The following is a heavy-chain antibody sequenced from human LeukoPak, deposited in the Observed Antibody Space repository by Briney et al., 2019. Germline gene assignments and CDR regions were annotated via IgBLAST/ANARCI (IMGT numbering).Heavy chain of an antibody. CDR3: ARRGNSCPYYFAG. CDR1: GYSISSGYY. D-gene: IGHD6-13*01. Sequence: SETLSLTCAVSGYSISSGYYWGWIRQPPGKGLEWIASIYHSGSTYYNPSLKSRVTISVDTSKNQFSLKLTSVTAADTAVYYCARRGNSCPYYFAGWGQGPLATVSS. V-gene: IGHV4-38-2*01. J-gene: IGHJ4*02. CDR2: IYHSGST.